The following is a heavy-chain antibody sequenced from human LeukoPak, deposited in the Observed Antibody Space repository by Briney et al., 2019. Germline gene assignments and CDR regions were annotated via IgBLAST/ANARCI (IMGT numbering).Heavy chain of an antibody. CDR2: ISAYNGNT. J-gene: IGHJ3*02. D-gene: IGHD7-27*01. Sequence: ASVKVSCKASGGTFSSYAISWVRQAPGQGLEWMGWISAYNGNTNYAQKLQGRVTMTTDTSTSTAYMELRSLRSDDTAVYYCARVFLGNAFDIWGQGTMVTVSS. V-gene: IGHV1-18*01. CDR1: GGTFSSYA. CDR3: ARVFLGNAFDI.